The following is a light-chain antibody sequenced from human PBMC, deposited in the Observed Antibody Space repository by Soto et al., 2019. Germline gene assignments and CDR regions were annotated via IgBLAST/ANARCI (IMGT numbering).Light chain of an antibody. CDR1: SSDVGGYNY. J-gene: IGLJ1*01. Sequence: QAVVTQPASVSGSPGQSITISCTGTSSDVGGYNYVSRYQQHPGKAPKLMIYDVSNRPSGVSNRFSGSKSGNTASLTISGLQAEDEADYYCSSYTSSSTRFGTGTKVTVL. CDR3: SSYTSSSTR. V-gene: IGLV2-14*01. CDR2: DVS.